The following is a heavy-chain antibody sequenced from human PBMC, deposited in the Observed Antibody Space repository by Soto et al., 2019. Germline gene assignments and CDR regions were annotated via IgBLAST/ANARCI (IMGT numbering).Heavy chain of an antibody. CDR1: GFTFSSYG. D-gene: IGHD6-19*01. J-gene: IGHJ6*02. CDR3: ARSIAVAGYYYYGTDV. CDR2: IWYDGSNK. Sequence: GGSLRLSCAASGFTFSSYGMHWVRQAPGKGLEWVAVIWYDGSNKYYADSVKGRFTISRDNSKNTLYLQMNSLRAEDTAVYYCARSIAVAGYYYYGTDVWGQGTTVTVSS. V-gene: IGHV3-33*01.